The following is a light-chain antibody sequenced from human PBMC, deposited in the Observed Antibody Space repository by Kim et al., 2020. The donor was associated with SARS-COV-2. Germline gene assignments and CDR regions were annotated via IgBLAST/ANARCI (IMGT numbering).Light chain of an antibody. Sequence: RQTATLTCTGDSNNVGNQGAAWLQQHQGHPPKLLSYRSNNRPSGISERFSASRSGNTASLTITGLQPEDESDYYCSAWDSSLSAWVFGGGTKLTVL. CDR2: RSN. V-gene: IGLV10-54*04. J-gene: IGLJ3*02. CDR3: SAWDSSLSAWV. CDR1: SNNVGNQG.